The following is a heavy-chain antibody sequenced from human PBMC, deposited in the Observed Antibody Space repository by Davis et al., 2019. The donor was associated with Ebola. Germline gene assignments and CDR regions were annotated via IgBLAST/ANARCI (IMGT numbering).Heavy chain of an antibody. V-gene: IGHV4-34*01. Sequence: SETLSLTCAVYGGSFSGYYWSWIRQPPGKGLEWIGEINHSGSTNYNPSLKSRVTISVDTSKNQFSLKLSSVTAADTAVYYCARINPTGGGSRRHYYYYYGMDVWGQGTTVTVSS. J-gene: IGHJ6*02. D-gene: IGHD2-15*01. CDR1: GGSFSGYY. CDR3: ARINPTGGGSRRHYYYYYGMDV. CDR2: INHSGST.